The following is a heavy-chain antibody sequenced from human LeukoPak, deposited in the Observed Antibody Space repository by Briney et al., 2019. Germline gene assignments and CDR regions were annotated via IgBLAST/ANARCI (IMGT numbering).Heavy chain of an antibody. J-gene: IGHJ4*02. Sequence: ASVKVSCKASGYTFITYGISWVRQAPGQGLEWMGWISPYNGNTNYAQKVQGRVTMTTDTSTSTGYMELRSLGSDDTAVYFCARDFTKFGRGFDYWGQGTLVTVSS. CDR2: ISPYNGNT. CDR3: ARDFTKFGRGFDY. CDR1: GYTFITYG. V-gene: IGHV1-18*01. D-gene: IGHD3-9*01.